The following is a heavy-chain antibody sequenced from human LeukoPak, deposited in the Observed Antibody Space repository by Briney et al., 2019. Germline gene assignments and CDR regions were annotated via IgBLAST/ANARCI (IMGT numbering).Heavy chain of an antibody. V-gene: IGHV1-69*05. CDR2: IIPIFGTA. CDR3: ARHAGPLGYCGSTSCLNWFDP. J-gene: IGHJ5*02. CDR1: GGTFSSYA. D-gene: IGHD2-2*01. Sequence: GASVKVSCKASGGTFSSYAISWVRQAPGQGLEWMGGIIPIFGTANYAQKFQGRVTITTDESTSTAYMELSSLRSEDTAVYYCARHAGPLGYCGSTSCLNWFDPWGQGTLVTVSS.